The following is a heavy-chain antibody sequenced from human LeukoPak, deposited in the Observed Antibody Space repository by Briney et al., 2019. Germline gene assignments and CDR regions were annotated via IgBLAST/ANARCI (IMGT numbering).Heavy chain of an antibody. V-gene: IGHV3-30-3*01. D-gene: IGHD6-13*01. CDR2: ISYDGSNK. J-gene: IGHJ4*02. CDR1: GFTFSSYA. Sequence: GRSLRLSCAASGFTFSSYAMHWVRQAPGKGLEWVAVISYDGSNKYYADSVKGRFTISRDNSKNTLNLQINTLRAEDTAVYYCAKGEQSSSWHYFFDYWGQGTLVTVSS. CDR3: AKGEQSSSWHYFFDY.